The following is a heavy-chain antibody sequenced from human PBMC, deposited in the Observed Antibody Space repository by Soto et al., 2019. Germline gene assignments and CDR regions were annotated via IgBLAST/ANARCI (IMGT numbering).Heavy chain of an antibody. CDR1: GFTFSSYA. V-gene: IGHV3-30*18. CDR3: AKALGELSPESYDY. J-gene: IGHJ4*02. Sequence: EQLVESGGGVVQPGRSLRLSCAASGFTFSSYAMHWVRQAPGKGLEWVAVITYDGSEKYYADSVKGRFTISRDNSKNTVYLQMNSLRADDTAVYYCAKALGELSPESYDYWGQGTQITVSS. CDR2: ITYDGSEK. D-gene: IGHD3-16*02.